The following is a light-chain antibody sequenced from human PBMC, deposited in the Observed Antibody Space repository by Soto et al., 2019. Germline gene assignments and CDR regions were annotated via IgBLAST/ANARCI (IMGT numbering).Light chain of an antibody. J-gene: IGLJ3*02. CDR1: RSNIGAGYD. Sequence: QSVLTQPPSVSGAPGQRVTISCTGSRSNIGAGYDVHWYQQLPGTAPKLLIYGNSNRPSGVPDRFSGSKSGTSASLAITGLQAEDEADYYYQSYDSSLSGWVFGGGTKLTVL. CDR3: QSYDSSLSGWV. CDR2: GNS. V-gene: IGLV1-40*01.